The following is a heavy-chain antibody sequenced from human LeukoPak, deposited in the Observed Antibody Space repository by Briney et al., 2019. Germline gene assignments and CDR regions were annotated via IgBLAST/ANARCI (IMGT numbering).Heavy chain of an antibody. V-gene: IGHV3-30*18. Sequence: GGSLRLSCAASGFTFSSYGMHWVRQAPGKGLEWVAVMSYDGGNKDYADSVKGRFTISRDNYKNTLYVQMNSLRAEDTAVYYCAKDSSGGWLRSYYFDSWGQGTLVTVSS. J-gene: IGHJ4*02. CDR2: MSYDGGNK. D-gene: IGHD5-24*01. CDR1: GFTFSSYG. CDR3: AKDSSGGWLRSYYFDS.